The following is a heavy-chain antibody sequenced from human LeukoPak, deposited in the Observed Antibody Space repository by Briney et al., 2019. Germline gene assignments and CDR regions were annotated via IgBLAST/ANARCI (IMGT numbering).Heavy chain of an antibody. Sequence: SETLSLTCTVSGGSITRTNYYWGWIRQYPGKGLEWIGSIYYSGTTYNNPALKTRVTISVDTSKNQFYLKLNSVTAADTAVYYCARYAVEYSGTYFDSWGQGSLVTVSS. J-gene: IGHJ4*02. D-gene: IGHD1-26*01. CDR3: ARYAVEYSGTYFDS. V-gene: IGHV4-39*01. CDR2: IYYSGTT. CDR1: GGSITRTNYY.